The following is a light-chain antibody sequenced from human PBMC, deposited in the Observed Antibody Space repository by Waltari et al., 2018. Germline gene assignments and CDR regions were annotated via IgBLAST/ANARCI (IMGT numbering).Light chain of an antibody. J-gene: IGKJ1*01. Sequence: EVVLTPSPGTLSLSPGTRATLSCRASQSVSRTLAWYQQKPGQAPRLLIYDASSRATGIPDRFSGSGSGTDFSLTISRLEPEDFAVYYCQKYGSLPATFGQGTKVEIK. CDR1: QSVSRT. V-gene: IGKV3-20*01. CDR2: DAS. CDR3: QKYGSLPAT.